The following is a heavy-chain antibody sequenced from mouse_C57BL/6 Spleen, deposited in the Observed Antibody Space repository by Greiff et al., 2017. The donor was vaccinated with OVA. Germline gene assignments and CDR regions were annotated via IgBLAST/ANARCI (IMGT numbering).Heavy chain of an antibody. V-gene: IGHV14-2*01. J-gene: IGHJ3*01. CDR2: IDPEDGET. D-gene: IGHD2-2*01. Sequence: VQLQQSGAELVKPGASVKLSCTASGFNITDYYMHWVKQRTEQGLEWIGRIDPEDGETKYAPKFQGKATITADTSSNTAYLQLSSRTSEDTAVYYCAAWGEAYGYDDAYWGQGTLVTVSA. CDR1: GFNITDYY. CDR3: AAWGEAYGYDDAY.